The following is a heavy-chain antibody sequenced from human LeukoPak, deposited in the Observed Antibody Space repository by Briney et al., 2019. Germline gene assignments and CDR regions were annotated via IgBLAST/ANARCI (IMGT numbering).Heavy chain of an antibody. D-gene: IGHD6-13*01. Sequence: PGGSLRLSCAASGFSFSTYSMNWVRQAPGKGLEWVSSISSSSSYIYYADSVKGRFTISRDNAKNSLYLQMNSLRAEDTAVYYCARDGLQQLVPYYYYYYYMDVWGKGTTVTVSS. CDR1: GFSFSTYS. J-gene: IGHJ6*03. CDR3: ARDGLQQLVPYYYYYYYMDV. V-gene: IGHV3-21*01. CDR2: ISSSSSYI.